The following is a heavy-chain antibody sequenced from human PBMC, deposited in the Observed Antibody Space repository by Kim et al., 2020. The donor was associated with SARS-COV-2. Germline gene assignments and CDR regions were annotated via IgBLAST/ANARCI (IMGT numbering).Heavy chain of an antibody. V-gene: IGHV4-39*01. Sequence: NPSLKSRVTISVDTAKNQFSLKLSSVTAAGTAVYYCARLASYSIPYGMDVWGQGTTVTVSS. D-gene: IGHD6-13*01. CDR3: ARLASYSIPYGMDV. J-gene: IGHJ6*02.